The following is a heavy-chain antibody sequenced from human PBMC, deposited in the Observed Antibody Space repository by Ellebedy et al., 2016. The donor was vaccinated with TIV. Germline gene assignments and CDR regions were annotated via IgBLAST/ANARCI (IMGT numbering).Heavy chain of an antibody. CDR3: GAGFDY. CDR2: TNTGAHT. CDR1: GFTVSSNY. V-gene: IGHV3-53*01. Sequence: GGSLRLSCAASGFTVSSNYMSWVRQAPGKGPEWVSSITNTGAHTVYADSVKGRFTITRDDSNTLYLQMNSLRAEDTAVYYCGAGFDYWGQGTLVTVSS. J-gene: IGHJ4*02.